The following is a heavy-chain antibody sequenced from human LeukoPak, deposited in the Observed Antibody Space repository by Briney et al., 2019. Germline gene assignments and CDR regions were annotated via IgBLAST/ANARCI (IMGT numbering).Heavy chain of an antibody. CDR1: GFTFSNAW. CDR2: IKSKTDGGTT. D-gene: IGHD3-16*01. Sequence: PGGSLRLSCAASGFTFSNAWMSWVRQAPGKGLEWVGRIKSKTDGGTTDYAAPVEGRFTISRDNSKNTLYLQMNSLRAEDTAVYYCAKDSGAGDGEFDPWGQGTLVTVSS. J-gene: IGHJ5*02. V-gene: IGHV3-15*01. CDR3: AKDSGAGDGEFDP.